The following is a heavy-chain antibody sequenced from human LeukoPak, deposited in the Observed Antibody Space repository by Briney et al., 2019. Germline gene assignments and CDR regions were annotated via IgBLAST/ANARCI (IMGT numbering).Heavy chain of an antibody. CDR1: GGSISSGSYY. CDR3: ARGLAGISGSKRWFDP. V-gene: IGHV4-61*02. J-gene: IGHJ5*02. D-gene: IGHD1-26*01. Sequence: KSPETLSLTCTVSGGSISSGSYYWTWIRQPAGKELEWIGRIYSSGCTNYNPSLKSRVTISVDTSKNQFSLKLSSVTAADTAVYYCARGLAGISGSKRWFDPWGQGTLVTVSS. CDR2: IYSSGCT.